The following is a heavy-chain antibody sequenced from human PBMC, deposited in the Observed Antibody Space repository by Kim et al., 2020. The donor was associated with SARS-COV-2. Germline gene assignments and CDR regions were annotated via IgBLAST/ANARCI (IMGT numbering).Heavy chain of an antibody. D-gene: IGHD5-12*01. CDR1: GYTFTSYY. V-gene: IGHV1-46*01. J-gene: IGHJ6*02. Sequence: ASVKVSCKASGYTFTSYYMHWVRQAPGQGLVWMGIINPSGGSTSYAQKFQGRVTMTRDTSTSTVYMELSSLRSEDTAVYYCARGGYSGYDEWWTYYYGMDVWGQGTTVTVSS. CDR3: ARGGYSGYDEWWTYYYGMDV. CDR2: INPSGGST.